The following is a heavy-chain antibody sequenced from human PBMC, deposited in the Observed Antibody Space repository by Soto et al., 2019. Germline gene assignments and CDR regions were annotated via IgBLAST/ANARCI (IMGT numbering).Heavy chain of an antibody. CDR1: GGSFSMDGYY. V-gene: IGHV4-31*03. CDR3: SRDRCSGGDCYLGY. Sequence: SETLSLTCTVSGGSFSMDGYYWTWIRQHPGKGLEWLGFIFGSGSTYYNPSLWGRVSISVDTSKNQFSLTLTPVTAADTAGYYCSRDRCSGGDCYLGYWGQGTLVTVSS. CDR2: IFGSGST. D-gene: IGHD2-21*02. J-gene: IGHJ4*02.